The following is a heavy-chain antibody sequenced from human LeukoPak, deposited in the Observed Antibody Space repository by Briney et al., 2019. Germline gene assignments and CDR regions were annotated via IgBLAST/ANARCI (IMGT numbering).Heavy chain of an antibody. J-gene: IGHJ6*02. Sequence: SETLSLTCTVSGGSISSYYWSWIRQPPGKGLEWIGYIYYSGSTNYNPSLKSRVIISVDTSKNQFSLKLSSVTAADTAVYYCASTSRSGWYYYYGMDVWGQGTTVTVSS. CDR1: GGSISSYY. CDR3: ASTSRSGWYYYYGMDV. V-gene: IGHV4-59*08. CDR2: IYYSGST. D-gene: IGHD6-19*01.